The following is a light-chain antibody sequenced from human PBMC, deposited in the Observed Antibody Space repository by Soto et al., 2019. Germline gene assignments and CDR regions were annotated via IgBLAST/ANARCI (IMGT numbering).Light chain of an antibody. V-gene: IGKV3-11*01. CDR1: QSVVSC. J-gene: IGKJ5*01. CDR3: QQRNSWPPTFT. Sequence: EIVLTQSPATLSLSPGERATLSCRASQSVVSCLAWYQQKPGQAPRLLIYDTSIRATGIPARFSGSGSGTDFTLTISSLEPEDFAVYYCQQRNSWPPTFTFGQGTRLEIK. CDR2: DTS.